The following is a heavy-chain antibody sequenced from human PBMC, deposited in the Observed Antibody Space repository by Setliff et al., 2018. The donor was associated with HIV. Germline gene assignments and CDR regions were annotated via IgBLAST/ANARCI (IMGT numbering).Heavy chain of an antibody. V-gene: IGHV3-23*01. Sequence: PGGSLRLSCAASGFTFSNYDMSWVRQAPGKGLEWVSSISSRGTDTYSVKGRFTISRDNSKNTLYLQMNSLGVEDTAIYYCFLRSTITSWGRGALVTVSS. CDR3: FLRSTITS. J-gene: IGHJ4*02. D-gene: IGHD5-12*01. CDR1: GFTFSNYD. CDR2: ISSRGTDT.